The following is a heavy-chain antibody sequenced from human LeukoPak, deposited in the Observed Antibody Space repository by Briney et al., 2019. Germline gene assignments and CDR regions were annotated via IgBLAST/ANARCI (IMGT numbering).Heavy chain of an antibody. CDR2: INAGNGNT. J-gene: IGHJ4*02. CDR3: ARGGGGGFIAAAGTDY. CDR1: GYTFINFA. D-gene: IGHD6-13*01. V-gene: IGHV1-3*01. Sequence: ASVKVSCKASGYTFINFAINWGRQVPGQRPEWVGWINAGNGNTKYSQKFQGRVIITRDTSASTAYMELSSLTSEDTAVYYCARGGGGGFIAAAGTDYWGQGTLVTVSS.